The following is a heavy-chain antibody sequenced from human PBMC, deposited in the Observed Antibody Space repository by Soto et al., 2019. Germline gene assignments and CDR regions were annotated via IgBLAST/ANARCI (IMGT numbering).Heavy chain of an antibody. J-gene: IGHJ4*01. CDR2: MSGGSGDRT. D-gene: IGHD6-13*01. CDR1: SFTFGSYT. CDR3: ARASDRDSWYALFDH. Sequence: GGSLRLSCTASSFTFGSYTMTWVRQAPGKGLEWVSTMSGGSGDRTYYAASVKGRFTISRDNSRNKLFLQMDSLRVEDTALYYCARASDRDSWYALFDHWGHGTLVTAPQ. V-gene: IGHV3-23*01.